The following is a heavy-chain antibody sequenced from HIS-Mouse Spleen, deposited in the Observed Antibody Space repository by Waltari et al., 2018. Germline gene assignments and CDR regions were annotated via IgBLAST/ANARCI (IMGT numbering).Heavy chain of an antibody. CDR1: GFTFSNAW. CDR2: SKSKTDGGTT. V-gene: IGHV3-15*01. J-gene: IGHJ4*02. Sequence: EVQLVESVGGLVKPGGSLRLSCAASGFTFSNAWMSWVRQAPGKGVEWVGRSKSKTDGGTTDYAAPVKGRFTISRDDSKNTLYLQMNSLKTEDTAVYYCIATTGYWGQGTLVTVSS. D-gene: IGHD3-9*01. CDR3: IATTGY.